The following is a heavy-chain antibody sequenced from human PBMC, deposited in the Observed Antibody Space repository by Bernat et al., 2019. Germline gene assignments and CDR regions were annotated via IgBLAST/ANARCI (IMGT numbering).Heavy chain of an antibody. CDR2: ISYDGSNK. CDR1: GFTFSSYG. D-gene: IGHD1-26*01. Sequence: VQLLESGGGLIQPGGSLRLSCAASGFTFSSYGMHWVRQAPGKGLEWVAVISYDGSNKYYADSVKGRFTISRDNSKNTLYLQMNSLRAEDTAVYYCAKDLGSIVGSLDYWGQGTLVTVSS. V-gene: IGHV3-30*18. J-gene: IGHJ4*02. CDR3: AKDLGSIVGSLDY.